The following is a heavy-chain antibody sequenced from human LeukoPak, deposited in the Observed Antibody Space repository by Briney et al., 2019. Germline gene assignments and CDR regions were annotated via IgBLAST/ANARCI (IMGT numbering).Heavy chain of an antibody. V-gene: IGHV3-30*02. Sequence: GGSLRLSCAASGFTFSSYGMHWVRQAPGKGLEWVAFIRYDGSNKYYADSVKGRFTISRDNSKNTLYLQMNSLRAEDTAVYYCAKDPDFWSGHEIWGQGTMVTVSS. J-gene: IGHJ3*02. D-gene: IGHD3-3*01. CDR3: AKDPDFWSGHEI. CDR1: GFTFSSYG. CDR2: IRYDGSNK.